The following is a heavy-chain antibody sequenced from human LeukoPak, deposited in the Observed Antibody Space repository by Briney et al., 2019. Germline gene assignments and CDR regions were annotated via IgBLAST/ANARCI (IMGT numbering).Heavy chain of an antibody. J-gene: IGHJ4*02. Sequence: PGGSLRLSCAASGFTFDDYGMSWVRQAPGKGLEWVSGINWNGGSTGYANSVKGRFTISRDNSKHTLYLQMGSLRTEDMAVYYCAKDSWNYYGSGSSLDYWGQGTLVTVSS. CDR2: INWNGGST. V-gene: IGHV3-20*04. CDR1: GFTFDDYG. D-gene: IGHD3-10*01. CDR3: AKDSWNYYGSGSSLDY.